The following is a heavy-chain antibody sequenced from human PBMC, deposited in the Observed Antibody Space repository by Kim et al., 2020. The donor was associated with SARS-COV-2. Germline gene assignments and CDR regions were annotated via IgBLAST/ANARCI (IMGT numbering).Heavy chain of an antibody. CDR3: AKDTVYCSSTSCYISYYG. CDR1: GFTFSSYG. CDR2: ISYDGSNK. D-gene: IGHD2-2*02. V-gene: IGHV3-30*18. Sequence: GGSLRLSCAASGFTFSSYGMHWVRQAPGKGLEWVAVISYDGSNKYYADSVKGRFTISRDNSKNTLYLQMNSLRAEDTAVYYCAKDTVYCSSTSCYISYYG. J-gene: IGHJ6*01.